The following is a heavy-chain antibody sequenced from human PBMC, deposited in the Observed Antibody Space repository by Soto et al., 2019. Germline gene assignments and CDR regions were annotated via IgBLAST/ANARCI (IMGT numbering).Heavy chain of an antibody. CDR3: ARDSAYSSGWFGWDAFDI. CDR1: GFTFSSYW. CDR2: IKQDGSEK. J-gene: IGHJ3*02. V-gene: IGHV3-7*01. D-gene: IGHD6-19*01. Sequence: GGSLSLSCAASGFTFSSYWMSWVRQAPGKGQEWVANIKQDGSEKYYVDSVKGRFTISRDNAKNSLYLQMNSLRAEDTAVYYCARDSAYSSGWFGWDAFDIWGQGTMVTVSS.